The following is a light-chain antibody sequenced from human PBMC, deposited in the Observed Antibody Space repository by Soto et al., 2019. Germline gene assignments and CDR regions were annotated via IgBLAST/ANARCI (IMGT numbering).Light chain of an antibody. J-gene: IGLJ2*01. V-gene: IGLV4-69*01. CDR2: LNSDGSH. CDR3: QTWGSGIHVV. Sequence: QSVLTQSPSASASLGASVKLTCTLSSGHSSYAIAWHQQQPEKGPRYLMRLNSDGSHSKGDGLPDRFSGSSSGAERYLTIARLQSEDEADYYCQTWGSGIHVVFGGGTKVTVL. CDR1: SGHSSYA.